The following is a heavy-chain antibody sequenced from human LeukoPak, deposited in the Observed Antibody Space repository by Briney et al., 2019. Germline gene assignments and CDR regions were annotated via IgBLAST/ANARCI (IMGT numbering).Heavy chain of an antibody. Sequence: SQTLSLTCTVSGGSISSGSYYWSWIRQPAGKGLEWIGRIYTSGSTNYNPSLKSRVTISVDTSKNQFSLKLSSVTAADTAVYYCARAPMVRGVIPYDYWGQGTLVTVPS. V-gene: IGHV4-61*02. CDR2: IYTSGST. J-gene: IGHJ4*02. CDR1: GGSISSGSYY. CDR3: ARAPMVRGVIPYDY. D-gene: IGHD3-10*01.